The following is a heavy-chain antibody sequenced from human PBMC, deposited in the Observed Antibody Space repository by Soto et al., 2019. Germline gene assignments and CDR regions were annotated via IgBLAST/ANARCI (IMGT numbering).Heavy chain of an antibody. D-gene: IGHD3-16*01. J-gene: IGHJ4*02. CDR2: IYWNDDK. CDR3: AHTWGLPFDY. V-gene: IGHV2-5*01. CDR1: GFSLRTTGVG. Sequence: QITLKESGPSLVEPTQTLTLTCTYSGFSLRTTGVGVGWIRQPPGKALEWLGIIYWNDDKSYSPSLKSRFTLTSDISKSQVVLTMTNMDPVETATYNSAHTWGLPFDYWGQGTLVIVSS.